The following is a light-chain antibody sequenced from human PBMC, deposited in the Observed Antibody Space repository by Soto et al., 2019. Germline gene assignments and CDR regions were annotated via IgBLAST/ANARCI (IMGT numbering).Light chain of an antibody. CDR2: DAS. Sequence: DIQMTQSPSTLSACVGDRVTVTCRASQSISSWLAWYQQKPGKAPKLLIYDASSLESGVPSRFSGSGSGTEFTLTISSLQPDDFATYYCQQYNSYWTFGQGTKMDI. J-gene: IGKJ1*01. CDR3: QQYNSYWT. CDR1: QSISSW. V-gene: IGKV1-5*01.